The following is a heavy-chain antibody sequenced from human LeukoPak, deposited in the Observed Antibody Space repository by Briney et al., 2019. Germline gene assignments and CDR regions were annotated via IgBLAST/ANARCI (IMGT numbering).Heavy chain of an antibody. Sequence: GESLKISCQGSGYSFSDYWIGWVRQMPGKGLEWMGIMYPGDSDIRYSPSFQGLVTMSADKSISTAYLQWSSLKASDTATYYCARHIDDFWSNYDWYSDLWGRGTRVTVSS. CDR3: ARHIDDFWSNYDWYSDL. D-gene: IGHD3-3*01. V-gene: IGHV5-51*01. CDR1: GYSFSDYW. CDR2: MYPGDSDI. J-gene: IGHJ2*01.